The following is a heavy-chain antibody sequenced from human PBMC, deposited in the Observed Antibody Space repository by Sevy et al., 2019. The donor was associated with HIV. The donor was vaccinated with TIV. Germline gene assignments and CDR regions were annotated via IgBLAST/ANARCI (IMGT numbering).Heavy chain of an antibody. Sequence: GGSLRLSCVASGFPFNYYAMNWVRQAPGKGLEWILYINSDSDPMYYRDSVKGRLTISRDNAKNSLYLQMNSLRDEDTAVYYCARERGTYYDTSGYPYLLEAGSDYWGQGTLVTVSS. CDR3: ARERGTYYDTSGYPYLLEAGSDY. D-gene: IGHD3-22*01. J-gene: IGHJ4*02. CDR2: INSDSDPM. CDR1: GFPFNYYA. V-gene: IGHV3-48*02.